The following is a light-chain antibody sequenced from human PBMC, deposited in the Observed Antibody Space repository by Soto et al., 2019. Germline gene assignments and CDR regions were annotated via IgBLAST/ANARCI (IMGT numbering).Light chain of an antibody. CDR3: LSYTSSKSGV. CDR2: DVN. V-gene: IGLV2-14*03. J-gene: IGLJ3*02. CDR1: SSDVGAYNY. Sequence: QSALTQPASVSGSPGQSITFSCTGTSSDVGAYNYVSWYQQHPDKAPKLIIYDVNNRPSGVSNRFSGSKSGTTASLTISGLLAEDEADYYCLSYTSSKSGVFGGGTKVTVL.